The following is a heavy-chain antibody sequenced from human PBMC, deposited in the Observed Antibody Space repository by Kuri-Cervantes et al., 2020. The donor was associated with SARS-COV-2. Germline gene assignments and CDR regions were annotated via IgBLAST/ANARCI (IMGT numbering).Heavy chain of an antibody. D-gene: IGHD6-13*01. V-gene: IGHV4-38-2*02. CDR1: GYSISSGYY. CDR3: ARGVIADRYWYFDL. J-gene: IGHJ2*01. Sequence: SETLSLTCTVSGYSISSGYYWGWIRQPPGKGLEWIGSIYHSGSTYYNPSLKSRVTISVDTSKNQFSLKLSSVTAADTAVYYCARGVIADRYWYFDLWGRGTLVTVSS. CDR2: IYHSGST.